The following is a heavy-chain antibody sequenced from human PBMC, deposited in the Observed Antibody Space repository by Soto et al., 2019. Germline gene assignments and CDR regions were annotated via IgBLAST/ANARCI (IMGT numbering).Heavy chain of an antibody. CDR3: ARDEVSESGYYYGMDV. V-gene: IGHV4-31*03. J-gene: IGHJ6*02. D-gene: IGHD7-27*01. CDR1: GGSISSGGYY. CDR2: IYYSGST. Sequence: SETLSLTCTVSGGSISSGGYYWSWIRQHPGKGLEWIGYIYYSGSTYYNPSLKSRVTISVDTSKNQFSLKLSSVTAADTAVYYCARDEVSESGYYYGMDVWGQGTTVTVSS.